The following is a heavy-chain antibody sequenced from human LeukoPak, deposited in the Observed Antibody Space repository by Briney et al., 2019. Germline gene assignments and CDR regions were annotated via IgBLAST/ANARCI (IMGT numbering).Heavy chain of an antibody. Sequence: ASVKVSCKASGGTFTNYAFTWVRQAPGQGLEWMGGIIPVFGTTNYAQKFQGRVTITADESTTTAYMELRSLRSEDTAVYYCARVAGAGLLEKSQVAFWGQGTLVTVSS. D-gene: IGHD3-22*01. CDR3: ARVAGAGLLEKSQVAF. CDR1: GGTFTNYA. J-gene: IGHJ4*02. V-gene: IGHV1-69*01. CDR2: IIPVFGTT.